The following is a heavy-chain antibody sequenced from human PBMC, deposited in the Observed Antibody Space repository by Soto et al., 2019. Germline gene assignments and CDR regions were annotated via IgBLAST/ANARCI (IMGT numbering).Heavy chain of an antibody. CDR3: ARDGVNWNPSYDAFDI. CDR2: IYYSGST. CDR1: GGSISSGGYY. J-gene: IGHJ3*02. V-gene: IGHV4-31*03. D-gene: IGHD1-20*01. Sequence: SETLSLTCTVSGGSISSGGYYWSWIRQHPGKGLEWIGYIYYSGSTYYNPSLKSRVTISVDTSKNQFSLKLSSVTAADTAVYYCARDGVNWNPSYDAFDIWGQGTMVTVSS.